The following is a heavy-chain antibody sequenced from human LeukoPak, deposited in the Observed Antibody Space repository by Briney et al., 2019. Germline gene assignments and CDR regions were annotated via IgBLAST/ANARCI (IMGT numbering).Heavy chain of an antibody. CDR2: IYPGDSDT. Sequence: GESLKISCQGSGYSFASYWIGWVRQMPGKGLEWMGIIYPGDSDTRYSPSFQGQVTISADKSISSAYLQWSSLKASDTAVYYCARLGRSGGVTRFTPPFDYWGQGTLVTVSS. CDR3: ARLGRSGGVTRFTPPFDY. CDR1: GYSFASYW. J-gene: IGHJ4*02. V-gene: IGHV5-51*01. D-gene: IGHD3-10*01.